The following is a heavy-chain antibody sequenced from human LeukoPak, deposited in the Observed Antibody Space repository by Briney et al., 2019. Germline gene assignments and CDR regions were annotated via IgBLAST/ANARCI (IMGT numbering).Heavy chain of an antibody. CDR1: GFTVSTDF. CDR3: ARGGYSYGGPFDH. Sequence: PGGSLSLSCAASGFTVSTDFMSWVRQAPGKGLEWVSVIYRGGNTYYVDSVKGRFTISRDNSKNMVYLQMNSLRVEDTAVYYCARGGYSYGGPFDHWGQGTLVTVSS. J-gene: IGHJ4*02. V-gene: IGHV3-53*01. D-gene: IGHD5-18*01. CDR2: IYRGGNT.